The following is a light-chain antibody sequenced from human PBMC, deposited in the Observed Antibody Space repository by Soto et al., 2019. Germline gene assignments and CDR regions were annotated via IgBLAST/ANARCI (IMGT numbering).Light chain of an antibody. V-gene: IGKV3-20*01. CDR1: QSVSSSY. CDR3: QQYAASRT. Sequence: EIVLTQSPCTLSLSPGERATLSCRASQSVSSSYLAWYQQKPGQAPRLLIYGASSRATGIPDRFSGSGSGTDFTLTISRLEPEYFAVYYCQQYAASRTFGQGTKVDIK. J-gene: IGKJ1*01. CDR2: GAS.